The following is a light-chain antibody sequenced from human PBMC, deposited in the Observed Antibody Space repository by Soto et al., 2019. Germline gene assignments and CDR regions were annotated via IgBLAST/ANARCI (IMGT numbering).Light chain of an antibody. CDR1: SSDVGGYNF. CDR3: CSYTVRSTHV. CDR2: DVS. J-gene: IGLJ1*01. V-gene: IGLV2-14*01. Sequence: QSALTQPASVSGSPGQSITISCTGTSSDVGGYNFVSWYQQHPGKAPKLIIYDVSNRPSGVSYRFSGSKSGNTASLTISGLQAEDEADYYCCSYTVRSTHVFGPGTKLTVL.